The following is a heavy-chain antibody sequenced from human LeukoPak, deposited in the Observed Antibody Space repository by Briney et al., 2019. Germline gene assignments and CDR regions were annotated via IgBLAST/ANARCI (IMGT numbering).Heavy chain of an antibody. J-gene: IGHJ4*02. D-gene: IGHD1-26*01. Sequence: GASVKVSCKASGGTFSSYAISWVRQAPGQGLEWMGGIIPIFGTANYAQKFQGRVTITADESTSTAYMELSSLRSEDTAVYFCAREGLVGAAFDDWGQGTLVTVSS. CDR3: AREGLVGAAFDD. V-gene: IGHV1-69*13. CDR2: IIPIFGTA. CDR1: GGTFSSYA.